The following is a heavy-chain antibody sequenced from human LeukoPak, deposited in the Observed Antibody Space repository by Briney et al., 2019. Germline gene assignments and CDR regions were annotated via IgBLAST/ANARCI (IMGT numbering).Heavy chain of an antibody. D-gene: IGHD6-13*01. CDR1: GGTFSSYA. CDR2: IIPIFGTA. CDR3: ARGGDEGIAAHRFDY. V-gene: IGHV1-69*05. Sequence: SVKVSCKASGGTFSSYAISWVRQAPGQGLEWMGGIIPIFGTANYAQKFQGRVTITTDESTSTAYMELSSLRSEDTAVYYRARGGDEGIAAHRFDYWGQGTLVTVSS. J-gene: IGHJ4*02.